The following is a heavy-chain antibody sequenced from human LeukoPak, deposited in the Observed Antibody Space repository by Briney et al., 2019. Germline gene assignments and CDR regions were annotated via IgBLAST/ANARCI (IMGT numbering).Heavy chain of an antibody. CDR1: GGSISSSSYY. Sequence: SETLSLTCTVSGGSISSSSYYWGWIRQPPGKGLEWIGSIYYSGSTYYNPSLKSRVTISVDTSKNHFFLKLRSVTAADTAVYYCARRREGYCTNGVCSYFDYWGQGTLVTVSS. V-gene: IGHV4-39*02. CDR2: IYYSGST. D-gene: IGHD2-8*01. CDR3: ARRREGYCTNGVCSYFDY. J-gene: IGHJ4*02.